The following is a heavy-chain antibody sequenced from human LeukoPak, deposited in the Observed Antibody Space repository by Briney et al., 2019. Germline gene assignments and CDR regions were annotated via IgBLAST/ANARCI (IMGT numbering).Heavy chain of an antibody. CDR1: GGSISSSSYY. D-gene: IGHD3-22*01. CDR2: IYYSGST. J-gene: IGHJ4*02. CDR3: ARGRGRGYDSSGYYHVLGY. V-gene: IGHV4-39*07. Sequence: PSETLSLTCTVSGGSISSSSYYWGWIRQPPGKGLEWIGSIYYSGSTYYNPSLKSRVTISVDTSKNQFSLKLSSVTAADTAVYYCARGRGRGYDSSGYYHVLGYWGQGTLVTVSS.